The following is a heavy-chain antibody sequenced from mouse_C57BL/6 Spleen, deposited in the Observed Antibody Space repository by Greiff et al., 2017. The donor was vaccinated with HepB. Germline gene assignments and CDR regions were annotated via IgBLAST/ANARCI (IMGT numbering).Heavy chain of an antibody. Sequence: QVQLQQPGAELVKPGASVKLSCTASGYTFTSYWMHWVKQRPGQGLEWIGMIHPNSGSTNYNEKFKSKATLTVDKSSSTAYMQLSSLTSEDSAVYYCARGSSGYGNAMDDWGQGTSVTVSS. CDR2: IHPNSGST. CDR1: GYTFTSYW. D-gene: IGHD3-2*02. V-gene: IGHV1-64*01. CDR3: ARGSSGYGNAMDD. J-gene: IGHJ4*01.